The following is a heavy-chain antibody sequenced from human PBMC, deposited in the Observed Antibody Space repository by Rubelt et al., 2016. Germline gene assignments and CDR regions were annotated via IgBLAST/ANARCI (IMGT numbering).Heavy chain of an antibody. V-gene: IGHV1-69*01. D-gene: IGHD4-17*01. CDR2: IIPIFGTA. CDR3: ARGAVTTFFLSVGGYGMDV. J-gene: IGHJ6*02. Sequence: MGGIIPIFGTANYAQKFQGRVTITADESTSTAYMELSSLRSEDTAVYYCARGAVTTFFLSVGGYGMDVWGQGTTVTVSS.